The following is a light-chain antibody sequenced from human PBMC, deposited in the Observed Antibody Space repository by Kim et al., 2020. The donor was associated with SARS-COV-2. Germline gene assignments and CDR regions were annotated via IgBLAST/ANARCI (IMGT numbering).Light chain of an antibody. V-gene: IGLV3-19*01. CDR1: SLRSYY. Sequence: ALGQAVRIPCQGASLRSYYASWYQQKPGQAPVLVIYGKNNRPSGIPDRFSGSSSGNTASLTITGAQAEDEADYYCNSRDSSGNHAVFGGGTQLTV. CDR2: GKN. J-gene: IGLJ7*01. CDR3: NSRDSSGNHAV.